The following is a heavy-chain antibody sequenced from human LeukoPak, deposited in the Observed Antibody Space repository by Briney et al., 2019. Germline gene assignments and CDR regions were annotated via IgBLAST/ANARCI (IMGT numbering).Heavy chain of an antibody. D-gene: IGHD3-10*01. CDR2: ISHSDYS. CDR3: AKFGSDAFDI. Sequence: SQTLSLTCSVSGGSISSGGYYWNWVRQLPEKGLEWLGYISHSDYSYYTPSLKSRLTISMDTSKNQFSLKLTSVTAADTAVYYCAKFGSDAFDIWGQGTMVTVSS. CDR1: GGSISSGGYY. V-gene: IGHV4-31*03. J-gene: IGHJ3*02.